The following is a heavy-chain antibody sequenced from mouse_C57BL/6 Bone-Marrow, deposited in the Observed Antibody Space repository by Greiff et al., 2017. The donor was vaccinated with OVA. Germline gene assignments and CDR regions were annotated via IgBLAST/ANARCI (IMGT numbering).Heavy chain of an antibody. Sequence: EVQLQQSGPELVKPGASVKMSCKASGYTFTDYNMHWVKQSHGKSLEWIGYINPNNGGTSYNQKFKGKATLTVNKSSSTAYMELRSLTSEDSAVYYCARVYDYDVGYVDYWGQGTTLTVSS. CDR1: GYTFTDYN. J-gene: IGHJ2*01. CDR3: ARVYDYDVGYVDY. D-gene: IGHD2-4*01. V-gene: IGHV1-22*01. CDR2: INPNNGGT.